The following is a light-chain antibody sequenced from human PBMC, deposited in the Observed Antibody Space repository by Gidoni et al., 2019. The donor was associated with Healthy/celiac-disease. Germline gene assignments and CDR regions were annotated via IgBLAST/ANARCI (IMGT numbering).Light chain of an antibody. CDR2: SNN. CDR1: SSNIGSNT. CDR3: AAWDDSLNGPVV. V-gene: IGLV1-44*01. Sequence: QSVLTQPPSASGTPGPRVTISCSGSSSNIGSNTVNWYQQLPGTAPKLLIYSNNQLPSGVPDRFSGSKSGTSASLAISGLQSEDEADYYCAAWDDSLNGPVVFGGGTKLTVL. J-gene: IGLJ2*01.